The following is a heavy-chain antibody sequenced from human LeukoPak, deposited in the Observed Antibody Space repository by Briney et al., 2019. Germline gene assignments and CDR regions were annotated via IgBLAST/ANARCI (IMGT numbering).Heavy chain of an antibody. Sequence: PSETLSLTCAVYGGSFRGYYWSWIRQPPGKGLEWIGEINHSGSTNYNPSLKSRVTISVDMSKNQFSLKLSSVTAADTAVYYCARGRESGSYSSPYSYNWFDPWGQGTLVTVSS. CDR1: GGSFRGYY. CDR3: ARGRESGSYSSPYSYNWFDP. CDR2: INHSGST. J-gene: IGHJ5*02. D-gene: IGHD1-26*01. V-gene: IGHV4-34*01.